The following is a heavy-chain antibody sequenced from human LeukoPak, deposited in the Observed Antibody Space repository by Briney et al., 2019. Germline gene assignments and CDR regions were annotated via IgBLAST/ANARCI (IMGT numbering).Heavy chain of an antibody. D-gene: IGHD2-2*01. Sequence: ASVKVSCKASGYPFTGYYMHWVRQAPGQGLEWMGWINPYSGDTNYAQKFQGRVTMTGDTSISTAYMELSSLRSDDTAVYYCARDGPCSSTSCQNFDFWGQGTLVTVPS. J-gene: IGHJ4*02. CDR1: GYPFTGYY. V-gene: IGHV1-2*02. CDR2: INPYSGDT. CDR3: ARDGPCSSTSCQNFDF.